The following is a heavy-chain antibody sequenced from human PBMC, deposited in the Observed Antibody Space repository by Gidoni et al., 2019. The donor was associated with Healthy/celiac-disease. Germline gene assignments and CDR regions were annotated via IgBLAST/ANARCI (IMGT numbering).Heavy chain of an antibody. D-gene: IGHD3-22*01. V-gene: IGHV3-23*01. CDR3: AKDRYDSSGPEAEFDY. J-gene: IGHJ4*02. CDR1: GFTFSSYA. CDR2: ISGSGGST. Sequence: EVQLLESGGGLVQPGGSLRRSCAASGFTFSSYAMSWVRQAPGKGLEWVSAISGSGGSTYYADSVKGRFTISRDNSKNTLYLQMNSLRAEDTAVYYCAKDRYDSSGPEAEFDYWGQGTLVTVSS.